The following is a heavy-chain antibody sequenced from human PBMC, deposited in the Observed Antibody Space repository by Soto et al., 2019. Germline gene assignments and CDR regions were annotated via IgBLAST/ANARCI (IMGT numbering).Heavy chain of an antibody. CDR1: GGSISGSSFY. Sequence: SEILSLTCAVSGGSISGSSFYWGWIRQPPGRGLEWTGSILYSGSTYYNPSLKGRVTISIDTSKNQFSLKLTSVTAADTAVYFCATAPFVDTYLFDYWGQGALVTVSS. J-gene: IGHJ4*02. CDR3: ATAPFVDTYLFDY. CDR2: ILYSGST. D-gene: IGHD5-18*01. V-gene: IGHV4-39*01.